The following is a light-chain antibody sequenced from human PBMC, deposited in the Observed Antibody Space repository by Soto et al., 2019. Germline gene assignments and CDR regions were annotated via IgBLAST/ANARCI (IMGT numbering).Light chain of an antibody. CDR2: GAS. Sequence: EIVLTQSPGTLSLSPGERATLSCRASQSVSSNLAWYQQKPGQAPRLLIYGASTRATGIPARFSGSGSGTEFTLTISSLQSEDFAVYYCQQYNDWLTFGGGTKVDIK. CDR3: QQYNDWLT. CDR1: QSVSSN. V-gene: IGKV3-15*01. J-gene: IGKJ4*01.